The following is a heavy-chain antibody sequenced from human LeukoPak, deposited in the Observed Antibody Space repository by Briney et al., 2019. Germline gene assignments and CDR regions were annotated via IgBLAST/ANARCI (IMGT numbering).Heavy chain of an antibody. CDR2: INPNSGGT. V-gene: IGHV1-2*02. D-gene: IGHD3-9*01. CDR3: ARDQNILTGYFDFDY. J-gene: IGHJ4*02. CDR1: GYTFTGYY. Sequence: GASVKVSCKASGYTFTGYYMHWVRQAPGQGLEWMGWINPNSGGTNYAQKFQGRVTMTRDTSISTAYMELSRLRSDDTAVYYCARDQNILTGYFDFDYWGQGTLVTVSS.